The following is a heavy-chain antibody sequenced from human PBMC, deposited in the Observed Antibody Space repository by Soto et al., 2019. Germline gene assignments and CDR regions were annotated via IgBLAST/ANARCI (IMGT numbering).Heavy chain of an antibody. CDR1: GGSISSGGYY. V-gene: IGHV4-31*03. CDR2: IYYSGIT. D-gene: IGHD1-1*01. Sequence: QMQLQESGPGLVKPSQTLSLTCTVSGGSISSGGYYWSWIRQHPGKGLELIGYIYYSGITYYNPSLKSRVTISVDTYKNQLSLKLSSVTAADTAVYYCARREKQLNWFDPWGQGTLVTVSS. J-gene: IGHJ5*02. CDR3: ARREKQLNWFDP.